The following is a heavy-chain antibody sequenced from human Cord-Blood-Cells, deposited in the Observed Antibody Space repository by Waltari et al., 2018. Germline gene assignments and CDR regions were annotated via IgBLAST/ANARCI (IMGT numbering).Heavy chain of an antibody. CDR2: SNHSGST. D-gene: IGHD3-3*01. J-gene: IGHJ4*02. Sequence: QVQLQQWGAGLLKPSETLSLTCAVYGGSFSGYYWSWIRQPPGKGLEWIGESNHSGSTNYNPSLKSRVTISVDTSKNQFSLKLSSVTAADTAVYYCARFLLEWPMPGWYFDYWGQGTLVTVSS. CDR1: GGSFSGYY. V-gene: IGHV4-34*01. CDR3: ARFLLEWPMPGWYFDY.